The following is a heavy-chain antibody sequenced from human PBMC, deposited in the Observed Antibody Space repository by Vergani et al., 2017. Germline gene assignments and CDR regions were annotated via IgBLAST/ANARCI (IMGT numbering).Heavy chain of an antibody. CDR3: ARGVSLYSSGWYIXFDP. CDR1: GFTFSSYW. Sequence: EVQLVESGGGLVQPGGSLRLSCAASGFTFSSYWMSWVRQAPGKGLEWVANIKQDGSEKYYVDSVKGRFTISRDNAKNSLYLQMNSLRAEDTAVYYCARGVSLYSSGWYIXFDPWGQGTLVTVSS. D-gene: IGHD6-19*01. CDR2: IKQDGSEK. V-gene: IGHV3-7*03. J-gene: IGHJ5*02.